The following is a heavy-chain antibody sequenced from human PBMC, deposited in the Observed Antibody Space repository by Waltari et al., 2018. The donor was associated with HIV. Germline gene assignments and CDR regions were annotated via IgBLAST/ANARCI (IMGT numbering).Heavy chain of an antibody. CDR1: GFTFSSYD. CDR3: TRAWSSGWYFDL. Sequence: EVQLVESGGGLVQPGGSLRLSCAASGFTFSSYDMLWVRQLTGKGAGWVSAMGTAGDTHYPGSVKGRFTISRENAKNSVYLQMNSLRAEDTAVYYCTRAWSSGWYFDLWGRGTLVTVSS. CDR2: MGTAGDT. J-gene: IGHJ2*01. D-gene: IGHD2-8*02. V-gene: IGHV3-13*01.